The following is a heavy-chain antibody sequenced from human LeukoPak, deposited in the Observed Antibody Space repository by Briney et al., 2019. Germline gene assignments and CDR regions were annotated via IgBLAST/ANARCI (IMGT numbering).Heavy chain of an antibody. D-gene: IGHD5-24*01. CDR1: GGSFCGYY. Sequence: SETLSLTCAVYGGSFCGYYWSWIRQPPGKGLEWIGYIYYSGSTNYNPSLKSRVTISVDTSKNQFSLKLSSVTAADTAVYYCAGEMATIRVYAFDIWGQGTMVTVSS. CDR2: IYYSGST. CDR3: AGEMATIRVYAFDI. V-gene: IGHV4-59*01. J-gene: IGHJ3*02.